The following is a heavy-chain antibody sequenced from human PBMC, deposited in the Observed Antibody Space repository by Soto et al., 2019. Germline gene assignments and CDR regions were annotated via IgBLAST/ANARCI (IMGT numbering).Heavy chain of an antibody. CDR3: ARRGTKEPPVEYCSGGSCPESPFRDAFDI. CDR1: GYSFTSYW. D-gene: IGHD2-15*01. J-gene: IGHJ3*02. V-gene: IGHV5-51*01. Sequence: PGESLKISCKGSGYSFTSYWIGWVRQMPGKGLEWMGIIYPGDSDTRYSPSFQGQDTISADKSISTAYLQWSSLKASDTAMYYCARRGTKEPPVEYCSGGSCPESPFRDAFDIWGQGTMVTVSS. CDR2: IYPGDSDT.